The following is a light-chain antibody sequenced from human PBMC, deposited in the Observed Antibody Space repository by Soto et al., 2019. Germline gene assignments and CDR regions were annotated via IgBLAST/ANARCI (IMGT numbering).Light chain of an antibody. Sequence: QSALTQPASVSGSPGQSITISCTGTSSDVGAYGYVSWYQQHPGKAPKLMIYEVSYRPSGVSNRFSGSKSGNAASLTISGLQAEDEADYYCSSYTTSSTVVFGGGTKPPS. J-gene: IGLJ2*01. CDR3: SSYTTSSTVV. CDR2: EVS. V-gene: IGLV2-14*01. CDR1: SSDVGAYGY.